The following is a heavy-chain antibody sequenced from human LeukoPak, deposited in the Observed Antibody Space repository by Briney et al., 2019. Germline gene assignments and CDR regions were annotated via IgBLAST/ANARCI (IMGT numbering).Heavy chain of an antibody. CDR1: GGSISRGGYY. Sequence: SQTLSLTCTVSGGSISRGGYYWSWIRQHPGKGLEWIGYIYYSGSTYYNPSLKSRVTISVDTSKNQFSLKLSSVTAADTAVYYCARITFGGVIVPDYWGQGTLVPVSS. J-gene: IGHJ4*02. V-gene: IGHV4-31*03. CDR3: ARITFGGVIVPDY. CDR2: IYYSGST. D-gene: IGHD3-16*02.